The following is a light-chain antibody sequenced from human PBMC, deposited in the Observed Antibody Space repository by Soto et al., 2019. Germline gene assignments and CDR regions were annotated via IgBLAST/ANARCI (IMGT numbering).Light chain of an antibody. CDR1: QDIRNA. V-gene: IGKV1-17*01. CDR3: LQYSTYPWT. CDR2: EAS. Sequence: DIQMTQSPSTLSASVGDRVTITCRASQDIRNALAWFQQKPAKAPERLISEASNLQSGVPSRFSGSGSGTEFTLTIVSLQAEDFATYVCLQYSTYPWTFGQGTKV. J-gene: IGKJ1*01.